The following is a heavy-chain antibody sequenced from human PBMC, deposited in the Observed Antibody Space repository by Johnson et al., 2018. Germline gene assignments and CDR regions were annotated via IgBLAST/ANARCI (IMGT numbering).Heavy chain of an antibody. D-gene: IGHD3-16*02. V-gene: IGHV1-46*01. Sequence: QVQLVQSGAEVKKPGASVKVSCKASGYTFTSYYMHWVRQAPGQGLEWMGIINPSGGSTRYAQKFQGRVTMTRDTSTSTVYMELSSLRSEDTAVYYCAKVSVDYGMDVWGQGTTVTVSS. CDR3: AKVSVDYGMDV. CDR1: GYTFTSYY. J-gene: IGHJ6*02. CDR2: INPSGGST.